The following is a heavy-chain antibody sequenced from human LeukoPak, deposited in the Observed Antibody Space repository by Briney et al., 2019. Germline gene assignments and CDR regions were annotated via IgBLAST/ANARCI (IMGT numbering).Heavy chain of an antibody. V-gene: IGHV4-34*01. J-gene: IGHJ3*01. CDR1: GGSFSGYS. CDR3: ADTLSDSSGNYHESFDV. D-gene: IGHD3-22*01. CDR2: INQSGGT. Sequence: PSETLSLTCAVYGGSFSGYSRSWIRQPPGKGLEWIGEINQSGGTNYNPSLKSRVTISVDTSKNQFSLKLTSVTAADTAVYFCADTLSDSSGNYHESFDVWGQGTMVTVSS.